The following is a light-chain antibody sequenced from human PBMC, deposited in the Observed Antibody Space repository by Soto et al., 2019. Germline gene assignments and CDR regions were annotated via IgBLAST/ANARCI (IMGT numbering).Light chain of an antibody. V-gene: IGLV2-14*01. J-gene: IGLJ2*01. CDR1: SSDVGGYKF. CDR3: SSYTTRSTLV. CDR2: DVT. Sequence: QSALTQPASVSASPGQSITISCTGTSSDVGGYKFVSWYQHHPGKAPKLVTFDVTHRPPGISDRFSGSKSANTASLTISGLQAEDEAFYYCSSYTTRSTLVFGGGTKLTVL.